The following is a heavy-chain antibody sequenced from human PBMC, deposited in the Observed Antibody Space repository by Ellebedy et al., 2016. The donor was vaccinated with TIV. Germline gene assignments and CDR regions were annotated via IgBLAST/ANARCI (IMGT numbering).Heavy chain of an antibody. J-gene: IGHJ4*02. Sequence: ASVKVSCKASGYAFTGYYIHWVRQAPGQGLEWLGWIDPDSGGTKYARNFQGWVTMTRDTSVSTAYLELSRLRSGDTALYYCARVRGVIVFDYWGQGTLVTVSS. CDR1: GYAFTGYY. CDR3: ARVRGVIVFDY. CDR2: IDPDSGGT. D-gene: IGHD3-10*01. V-gene: IGHV1-2*04.